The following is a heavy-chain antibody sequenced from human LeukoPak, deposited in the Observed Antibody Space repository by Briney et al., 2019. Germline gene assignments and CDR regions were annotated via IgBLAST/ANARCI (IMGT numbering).Heavy chain of an antibody. CDR3: ARVSWGYYYYYYMDV. J-gene: IGHJ6*03. CDR1: GGSINSNNW. D-gene: IGHD6-13*01. V-gene: IGHV4-4*02. Sequence: NPSETLSLTCAVSGGSINSNNWWSWVRQPPGKGLEWIGEIYHSGSTNYNPSLKGRVTISVDKSKNQFSLKLSSVTAADTAVYYCARVSWGYYYYYYMDVWGKGTTVTISS. CDR2: IYHSGST.